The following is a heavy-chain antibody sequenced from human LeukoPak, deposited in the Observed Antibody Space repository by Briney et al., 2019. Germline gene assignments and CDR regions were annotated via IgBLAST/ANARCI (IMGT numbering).Heavy chain of an antibody. CDR2: ISYDGSNK. J-gene: IGHJ4*02. CDR1: GFTFSSYG. D-gene: IGHD6-13*01. Sequence: GRSLRLSCAASGFTFSSYGMHWVRQAPGKGLEWVAVISYDGSNKYNADSVKGRFTISRDNSKNTLYLQMNSLRAEDTAVYYCAKDFVSSSWSFDYWGQGTLVTVSS. CDR3: AKDFVSSSWSFDY. V-gene: IGHV3-30*18.